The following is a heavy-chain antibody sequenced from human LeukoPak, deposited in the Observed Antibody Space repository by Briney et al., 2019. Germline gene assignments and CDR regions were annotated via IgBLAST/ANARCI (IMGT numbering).Heavy chain of an antibody. D-gene: IGHD5-12*01. V-gene: IGHV3-30*04. CDR2: VSHDGTTK. J-gene: IGHJ4*02. CDR3: AREVARPNFIDY. CDR1: GFTFSTYT. Sequence: GGSLRLSCVASGFTFSTYTMHWVRQAPGKGLEWVAVVSHDGTTKYYADSVRGRFTISRDNSKNTLYLQMDSLRVDDTAVYYCAREVARPNFIDYWGQGTLVTVAS.